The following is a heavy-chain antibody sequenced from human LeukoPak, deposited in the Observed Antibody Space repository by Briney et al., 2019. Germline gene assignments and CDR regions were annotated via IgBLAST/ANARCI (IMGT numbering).Heavy chain of an antibody. D-gene: IGHD4-17*01. CDR2: IFYSGST. V-gene: IGHV4-39*01. Sequence: PSETLSLTCTVSGGSISTSNYYWGWIRQPPGKGLEWIGNIFYSGSTYYSPSLRSRVTISLDTSRNQFSLKLSSVTAADTAVYYCATSGRYGDYYVPFDYWGQGTLVTVSS. CDR3: ATSGRYGDYYVPFDY. CDR1: GGSISTSNYY. J-gene: IGHJ4*02.